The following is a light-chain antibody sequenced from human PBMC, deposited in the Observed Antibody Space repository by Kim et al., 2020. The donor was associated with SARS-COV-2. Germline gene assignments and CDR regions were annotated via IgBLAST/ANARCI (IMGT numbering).Light chain of an antibody. CDR2: TAF. CDR1: QGISSY. Sequence: IQLTQSPSSLSASVGDRVTITCRDSQGISSYLAWYQQKPGKAPNLLIYTAFTLQSGVPSRFSGSGSGTDFTLTISSLQPEDSATYYCHQLVDYPVTFGQGTKLDIK. J-gene: IGKJ1*01. CDR3: HQLVDYPVT. V-gene: IGKV1-9*01.